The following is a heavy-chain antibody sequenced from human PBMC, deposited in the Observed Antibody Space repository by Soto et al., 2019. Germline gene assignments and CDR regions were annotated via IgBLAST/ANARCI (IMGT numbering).Heavy chain of an antibody. D-gene: IGHD5-12*01. V-gene: IGHV3-48*03. J-gene: IGHJ3*02. Sequence: GGSLRLSCAVSGFSLSSYEMNWVRQAPGKGLEWVSYIGVSGSTVYYADSVKGRLTISRDNAKNSLDLQMNSLRAEDTAVYYCARTQWLSYAFDMWGKGTRSPSPQ. CDR1: GFSLSSYE. CDR3: ARTQWLSYAFDM. CDR2: IGVSGSTV.